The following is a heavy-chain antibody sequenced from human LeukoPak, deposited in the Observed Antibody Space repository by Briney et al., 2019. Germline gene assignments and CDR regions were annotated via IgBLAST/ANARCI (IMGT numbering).Heavy chain of an antibody. Sequence: SETLSLTCTVSGGSIGNFYWNWIRQPAGKGLEWIGRIFTTGSTNYNPSLKSRVTISVDTSKNQFSLKLSSVTAADTAVYYCARVGYYYDSSGNSDAFDIWGQGTMVTVSS. D-gene: IGHD3-22*01. CDR2: IFTTGST. CDR1: GGSIGNFY. J-gene: IGHJ3*02. CDR3: ARVGYYYDSSGNSDAFDI. V-gene: IGHV4-4*07.